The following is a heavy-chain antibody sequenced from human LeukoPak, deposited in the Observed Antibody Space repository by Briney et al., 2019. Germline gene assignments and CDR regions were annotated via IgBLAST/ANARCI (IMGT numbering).Heavy chain of an antibody. CDR2: ISSSSSYI. D-gene: IGHD3-22*01. V-gene: IGHV3-21*01. CDR1: GFTFSSYS. CDR3: AKVQYYYDSSGYNFDY. Sequence: GGSLRLSCAASGFTFSSYSMNWVRQAPGKGLEWVSSISSSSSYIYYADSVKGRFTISRDNAKNSLYLQMNSLRAEDTAVYYCAKVQYYYDSSGYNFDYWGQGTLVTVSS. J-gene: IGHJ4*02.